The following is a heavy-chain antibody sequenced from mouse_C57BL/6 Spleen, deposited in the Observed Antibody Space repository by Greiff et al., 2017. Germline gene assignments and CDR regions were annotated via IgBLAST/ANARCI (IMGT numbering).Heavy chain of an antibody. CDR2: ILPGSGST. D-gene: IGHD2-5*01. Sequence: QVQLKQSGAELMKPGASVKLSCKATGYTFTGYWIEWVKQRPGHGLEWIGEILPGSGSTNYNEKFKGKATFTADTSSNTAYMQLSSLSTEDSAIYYCAAYSNYAPYDAMDYWGQGTSVTVSS. V-gene: IGHV1-9*01. CDR1: GYTFTGYW. J-gene: IGHJ4*01. CDR3: AAYSNYAPYDAMDY.